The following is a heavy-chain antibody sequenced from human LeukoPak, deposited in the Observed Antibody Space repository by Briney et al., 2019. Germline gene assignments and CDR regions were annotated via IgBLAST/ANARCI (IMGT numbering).Heavy chain of an antibody. CDR3: ARDRGGGVGSLNWFDP. D-gene: IGHD2-8*01. CDR2: IKQDGSEK. J-gene: IGHJ5*02. Sequence: GGSLRLSCAASGFTFSSYWVSWVRQAPGKGLEWVANIKQDGSEKYYVDSVKGRFTISRDNAKNSLYLQMNSLRAEDTAVYYCARDRGGGVGSLNWFDPWGQGTLVTVSS. CDR1: GFTFSSYW. V-gene: IGHV3-7*01.